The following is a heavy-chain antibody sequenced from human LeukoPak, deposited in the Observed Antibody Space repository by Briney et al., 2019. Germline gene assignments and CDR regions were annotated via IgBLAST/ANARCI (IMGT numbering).Heavy chain of an antibody. J-gene: IGHJ4*02. CDR1: GGTFSSYA. CDR2: IIPIFGTA. CDR3: AGGYCSSTSCYVPSRY. D-gene: IGHD2-2*01. V-gene: IGHV1-69*05. Sequence: SVKVSCKASGGTFSSYAISWVRQAPGQGLEWMGGIIPIFGTANYAQKFQGRVTITTDESTSTAYMELSSLRSEDTAVYYCAGGYCSSTSCYVPSRYWGQGTLDTVSS.